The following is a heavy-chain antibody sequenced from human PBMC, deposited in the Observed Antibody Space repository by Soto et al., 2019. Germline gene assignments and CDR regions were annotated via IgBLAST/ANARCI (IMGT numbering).Heavy chain of an antibody. CDR2: IYYSGST. D-gene: IGHD2-8*01. V-gene: IGHV4-59*01. CDR1: GGSISSYY. Sequence: TSETLSLTCTVSGGSISSYYWSWIRQPPGKGLEWIGYIYYSGSTNYNPSLKGRVTISVDTSKNQFSLKLSSVTAADTAVYYCARGGLFHCTNGVCYTAWFDPWGQGTLVTVSS. J-gene: IGHJ5*02. CDR3: ARGGLFHCTNGVCYTAWFDP.